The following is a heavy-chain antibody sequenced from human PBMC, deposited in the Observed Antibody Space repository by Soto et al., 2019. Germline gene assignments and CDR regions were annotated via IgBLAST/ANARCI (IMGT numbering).Heavy chain of an antibody. V-gene: IGHV3-30-3*01. Sequence: GKGLEGVAVTSYDGSNKFYADSVKGRFTISRDNSKNTLFLQMNILGGEDTAVYYCARVSGYCTNISCRAPSSYSFPMDVWGQGT. D-gene: IGHD2-2*01. CDR3: ARVSGYCTNISCRAPSSYSFPMDV. CDR2: TSYDGSNK. J-gene: IGHJ6*02.